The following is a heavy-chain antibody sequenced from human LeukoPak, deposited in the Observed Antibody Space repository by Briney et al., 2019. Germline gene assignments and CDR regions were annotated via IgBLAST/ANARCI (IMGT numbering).Heavy chain of an antibody. CDR1: GFTFSSYG. CDR2: IRYDGSNK. Sequence: GGSLRLSCAASGFTFSSYGMHWVRQAPGKGLEWVAFIRYDGSNKYYADSVKGRFTISRDNSKNTLYLQMNSLRAEDTAVYYCAKSSRIWFGELLWDFDYWGQGTLVTVSS. D-gene: IGHD3-10*01. J-gene: IGHJ4*02. V-gene: IGHV3-30*02. CDR3: AKSSRIWFGELLWDFDY.